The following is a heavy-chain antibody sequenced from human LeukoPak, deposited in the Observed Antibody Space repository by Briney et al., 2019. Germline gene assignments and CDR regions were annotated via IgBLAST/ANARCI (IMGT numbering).Heavy chain of an antibody. V-gene: IGHV3-30*02. CDR3: AKAEAREILRAVGLEEYLQY. CDR2: IRVDGIDK. CDR1: GFTFSDSY. J-gene: IGHJ1*01. Sequence: GGSLRLSCAASGFTFSDSYMTWVRQAPGKGLEWVAYIRVDGIDKYYPDSVKGRFTISRDNSKSTVYLQMNSLIPDDTAVYFCAKAEAREILRAVGLEEYLQYWGQGTLVTVSS. D-gene: IGHD3-10*01.